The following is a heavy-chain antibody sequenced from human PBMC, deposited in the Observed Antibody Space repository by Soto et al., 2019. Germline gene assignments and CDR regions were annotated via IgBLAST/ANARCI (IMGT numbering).Heavy chain of an antibody. Sequence: GESLKISCKGSGYSFTSYWIGWVRQMPGKGLEWMGIIYPGDSDTRYSPSFQGQVTISADKSISTAYLQWSSLKASDTAMYYCARHIGGGSWYYYYYGMDVWGQGTTVTVPS. D-gene: IGHD2-15*01. CDR3: ARHIGGGSWYYYYYGMDV. J-gene: IGHJ6*02. CDR1: GYSFTSYW. V-gene: IGHV5-51*01. CDR2: IYPGDSDT.